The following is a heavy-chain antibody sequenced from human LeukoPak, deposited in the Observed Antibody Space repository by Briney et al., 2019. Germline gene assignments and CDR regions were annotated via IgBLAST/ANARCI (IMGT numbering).Heavy chain of an antibody. J-gene: IGHJ4*02. D-gene: IGHD2-8*01. CDR2: ISSSGSTI. Sequence: GGSLRLSCAASGFTFSSYEMNWVRQAPGKGLEWVSYISSSGSTIYYADSVKGRFTISRDNAKNSLYLQMNSLRAEDTAVYYCARDGWCTNGVCPTFDYWGQGTLVTVSS. V-gene: IGHV3-48*03. CDR3: ARDGWCTNGVCPTFDY. CDR1: GFTFSSYE.